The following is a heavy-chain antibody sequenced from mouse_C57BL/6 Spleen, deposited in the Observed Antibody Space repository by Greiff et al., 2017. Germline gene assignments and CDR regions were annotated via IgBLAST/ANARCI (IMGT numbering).Heavy chain of an antibody. CDR2: ISYDGSN. CDR3: ARDRGNYQAWFAY. Sequence: ESGPGLVKPSQSLSLTCSVTGYSITSGYYWNWIRQFPGNKLEWMGYISYDGSNNYNPSLKNRISITRDTSKNQFFLKLNSVTTEDTATYYCARDRGNYQAWFAYWGQGTLVTVSA. V-gene: IGHV3-6*01. J-gene: IGHJ3*01. D-gene: IGHD2-1*01. CDR1: GYSITSGYY.